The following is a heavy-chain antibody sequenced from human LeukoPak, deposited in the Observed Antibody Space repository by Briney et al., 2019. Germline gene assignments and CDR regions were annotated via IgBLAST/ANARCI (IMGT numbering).Heavy chain of an antibody. J-gene: IGHJ1*01. CDR2: IYHSGST. V-gene: IGHV4-38-2*02. D-gene: IGHD4-23*01. Sequence: PSETLSLTCTVSGYSISSGYYWGWIRQPPGKGLEWIGSIYHSGSTYYNPSLKSRVTISVDTSKNQFSLKLSSVTAADTAVYYCARTEYYGGNSEPFQHWGQGTLVTVSS. CDR3: ARTEYYGGNSEPFQH. CDR1: GYSISSGYY.